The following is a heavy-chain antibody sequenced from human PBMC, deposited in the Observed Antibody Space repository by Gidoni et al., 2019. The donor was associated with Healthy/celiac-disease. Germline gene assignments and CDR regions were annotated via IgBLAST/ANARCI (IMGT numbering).Heavy chain of an antibody. D-gene: IGHD1-26*01. CDR1: GGTFTSYA. V-gene: IGHV1-69*01. CDR3: ARQQGRYLTPYGMDV. Sequence: QAQLVQSGAAVKKPGSSVKVACKASGGTFTSYASSWVRQAPGQGLEWMGGIIPIFGTANYAQKCQGRVTITADESTSTAYMELSSLRSENTAVYYCARQQGRYLTPYGMDVWGQGTTITVSS. J-gene: IGHJ6*02. CDR2: IIPIFGTA.